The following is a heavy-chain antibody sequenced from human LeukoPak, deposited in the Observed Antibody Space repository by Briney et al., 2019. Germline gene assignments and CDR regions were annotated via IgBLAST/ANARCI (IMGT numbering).Heavy chain of an antibody. CDR3: SYSYGPYYYYYGMDV. CDR1: GFTFSNVW. Sequence: GGSLRLSCAASGFTFSNVWMNWVRQAPGKGLEWVGRIKSKTDGGTTDYAAPVKGRFTISRDDSKNTLYLQMNSLKTEDTAVYYCSYSYGPYYYYYGMDVWGQGTTVTVSS. CDR2: IKSKTDGGTT. J-gene: IGHJ6*02. V-gene: IGHV3-15*07. D-gene: IGHD5-18*01.